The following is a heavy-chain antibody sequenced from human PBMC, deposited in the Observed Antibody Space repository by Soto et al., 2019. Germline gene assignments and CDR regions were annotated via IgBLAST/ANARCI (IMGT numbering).Heavy chain of an antibody. D-gene: IGHD4-17*01. CDR2: ISGSGGSI. J-gene: IGHJ6*03. CDR1: GFTFSSYA. V-gene: IGHV3-23*01. Sequence: PGGSLRLSCAASGFTFSSYAMSWVRQAPGKGLEWVSAISGSGGSIYYADSVKGRFTISRDNAKNSLYLQMNSLRAEDTAVYYCARVYGDYFNYYYYMDVWGKGTTVTVSS. CDR3: ARVYGDYFNYYYYMDV.